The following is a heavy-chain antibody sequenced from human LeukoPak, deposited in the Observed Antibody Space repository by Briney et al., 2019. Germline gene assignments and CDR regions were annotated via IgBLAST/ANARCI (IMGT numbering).Heavy chain of an antibody. CDR3: AGYCSGGCYSSYSIDH. Sequence: GGSLRLSCAASGFTLSSYWMRWVRQAPGKGLVWVSRIESDGSSTSYADSVKGRFTISRDNAKNTLYLQMNSLRAEDTAVDYCAGYCSGGCYSSYSIDHWGPGTLVTVSS. CDR2: IESDGSST. V-gene: IGHV3-74*01. J-gene: IGHJ4*02. D-gene: IGHD2-15*01. CDR1: GFTLSSYW.